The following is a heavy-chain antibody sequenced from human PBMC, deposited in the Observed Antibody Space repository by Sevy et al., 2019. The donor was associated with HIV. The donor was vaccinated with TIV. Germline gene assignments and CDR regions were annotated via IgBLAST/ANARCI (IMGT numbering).Heavy chain of an antibody. V-gene: IGHV3-7*01. D-gene: IGHD3-16*01. CDR1: GFTFSANW. J-gene: IGHJ4*02. CDR2: LKGDGSNK. CDR3: AHETFGRFES. Sequence: GGSLRLSCAASGFTFSANWMNWVRQAPGKGLEWVANLKGDGSNKHYVDSVEGRFTISRDNAKNLLYLQMNSLRVEDMSVYYCAHETFGRFESWGQGTLVTVSS.